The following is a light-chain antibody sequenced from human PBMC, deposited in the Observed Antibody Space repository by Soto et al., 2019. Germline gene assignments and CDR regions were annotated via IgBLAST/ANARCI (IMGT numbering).Light chain of an antibody. CDR3: QHYNSYSEA. V-gene: IGKV1-5*03. J-gene: IGKJ1*01. CDR2: KAS. CDR1: QSISSW. Sequence: DIQMTQSPSILSASVGDRVTITCRASQSISSWLAWYQQKPGKAPKLLIYKASSLESGVTSRFSGSGSGTEFTITISSLQTDDFANYYCQHYNSYSEAFGQGTKVDIK.